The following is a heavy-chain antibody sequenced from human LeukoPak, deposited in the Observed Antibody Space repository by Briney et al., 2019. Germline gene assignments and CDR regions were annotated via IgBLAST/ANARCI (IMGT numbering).Heavy chain of an antibody. CDR1: GGSLSSYY. D-gene: IGHD6-19*01. J-gene: IGHJ4*01. CDR3: ARDVYDQWLPGAFYD. CDR2: IYTPWST. Sequence: SETLSLTCTVSGGSLSSYYWSWIRQPAGKGLEWIVHIYTPWSTKYNPSLQSRVTMSVDTSKNQFSLKQNPVTASEHAVLYLARDVYDQWLPGAFYDWGQGTLVTVSS. V-gene: IGHV4-4*07.